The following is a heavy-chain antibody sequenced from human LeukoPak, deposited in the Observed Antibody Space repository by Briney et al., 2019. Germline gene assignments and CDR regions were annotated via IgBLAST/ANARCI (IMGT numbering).Heavy chain of an antibody. D-gene: IGHD2-15*01. CDR2: ISHTGST. Sequence: LRLSCAASGFTFSSYAMTWVRQPPGKGLEWIGYISHTGSTYYSPSLKTPVTISIDRSKNQFSLRLSDVTAADAAVYYCARVGGIVASDAFDVWGQGTMVTVSS. CDR1: GFTFSSYA. V-gene: IGHV4-30-2*01. J-gene: IGHJ3*01. CDR3: ARVGGIVASDAFDV.